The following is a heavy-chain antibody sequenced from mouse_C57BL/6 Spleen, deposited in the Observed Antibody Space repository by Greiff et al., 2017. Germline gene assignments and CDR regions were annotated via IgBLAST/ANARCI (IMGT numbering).Heavy chain of an antibody. V-gene: IGHV1-76*01. J-gene: IGHJ2*01. CDR1: GYTFTDYY. CDR2: IYPGSGNT. Sequence: QVQLQQSGAELVRPGASVKLSCKASGYTFTDYYINWVKQRPGQGLEWIARIYPGSGNTYYNEKFKGKATLTAEKSSSAAYMQLSSLTSEASAVYFCARGRDGYYYVDYWGQGTTLTVSS. CDR3: ARGRDGYYYVDY. D-gene: IGHD2-3*01.